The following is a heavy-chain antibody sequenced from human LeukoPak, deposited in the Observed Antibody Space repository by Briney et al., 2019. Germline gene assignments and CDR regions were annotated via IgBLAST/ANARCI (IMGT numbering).Heavy chain of an antibody. J-gene: IGHJ4*02. CDR3: ATLRASFDY. Sequence: SETLSLTCTVSGGSISSSSYYWGWIRQPPGTGLEWIGSIYYSGSTYYNPSLKSRVTISVDTSKNQFSLKLSSVTAADTAVYYCATLRASFDYWGQGTLVTVSS. V-gene: IGHV4-39*01. CDR2: IYYSGST. CDR1: GGSISSSSYY.